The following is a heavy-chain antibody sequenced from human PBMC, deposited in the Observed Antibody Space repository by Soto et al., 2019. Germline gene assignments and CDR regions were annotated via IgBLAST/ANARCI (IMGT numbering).Heavy chain of an antibody. V-gene: IGHV3-30-3*01. CDR2: MSYDGNKK. J-gene: IGHJ6*02. CDR1: GFTFSSYA. D-gene: IGHD2-2*01. Sequence: GGSLRLSCAASGFTFSSYAVHWVRQAPGKGLEWVAVMSYDGNKKYYADSVKGRFTISRDNSKNTLYLQMNSLRPEDTAVYYCAKILVSHAIVSYGMDVWGQGTTVTVSS. CDR3: AKILVSHAIVSYGMDV.